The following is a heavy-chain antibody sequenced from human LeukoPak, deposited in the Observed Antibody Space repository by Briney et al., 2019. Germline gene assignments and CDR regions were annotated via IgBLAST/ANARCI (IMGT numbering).Heavy chain of an antibody. CDR3: ARSSIAARPFDY. Sequence: SVKASCKASGGTFSSYAISWVRQAPRQGLEWMGGIIPIFGTANYAQKFQGRVTITTDESTSTAYMELSSLRSEDTAVYYCARSSIAARPFDYWGQGTLVTVSS. D-gene: IGHD6-6*01. CDR1: GGTFSSYA. CDR2: IIPIFGTA. V-gene: IGHV1-69*05. J-gene: IGHJ4*02.